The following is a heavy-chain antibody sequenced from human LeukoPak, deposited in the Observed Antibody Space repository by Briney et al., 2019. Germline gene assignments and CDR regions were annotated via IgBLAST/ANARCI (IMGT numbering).Heavy chain of an antibody. D-gene: IGHD1-7*01. V-gene: IGHV1-3*01. J-gene: IGHJ6*02. Sequence: GASVTVSCTASGYSFTRYAMHWVRQAPGQRLEWMGRINAGNGNTKYSQKFQGRVTITRDTSASTAYMELSSLRSEDTAVYYCARDRDMELRGYYGMDVWGQGTTVTVSS. CDR1: GYSFTRYA. CDR3: ARDRDMELRGYYGMDV. CDR2: INAGNGNT.